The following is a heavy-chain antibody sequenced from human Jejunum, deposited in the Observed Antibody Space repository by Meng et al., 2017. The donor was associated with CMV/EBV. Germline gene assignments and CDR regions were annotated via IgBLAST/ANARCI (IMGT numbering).Heavy chain of an antibody. V-gene: IGHV3-74*01. J-gene: IGHJ5*02. Sequence: YWMPWARQAPGKGPVWVSRINHDGSHTWYADSVKGRFTISKDNTKNTLYLQMNSLRVEDTAVYYCVREEGVVASRGNRFDPWGPGTLVTVSS. CDR1: YW. D-gene: IGHD3-3*01. CDR3: VREEGVVASRGNRFDP. CDR2: INHDGSHT.